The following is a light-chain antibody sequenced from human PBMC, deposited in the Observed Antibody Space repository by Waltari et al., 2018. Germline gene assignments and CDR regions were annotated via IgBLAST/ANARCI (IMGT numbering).Light chain of an antibody. CDR1: QRGGSN. CDR3: QQYNDWPHT. J-gene: IGKJ3*01. V-gene: IGKV3-15*01. Sequence: ETLLTQSPATLSASPGDIATLSSSASQRGGSNIAWYQQRPGQPPRLLIYGASTRAIGVPDRFSGSGSGTQLTLTISSLQSEDFGIYYCQQYNDWPHTFGPGTRVDIK. CDR2: GAS.